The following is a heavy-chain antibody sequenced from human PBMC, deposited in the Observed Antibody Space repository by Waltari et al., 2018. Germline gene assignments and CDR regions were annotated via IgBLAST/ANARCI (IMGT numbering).Heavy chain of an antibody. CDR2: IGSDVSRP. CDR1: GFTFSSHW. CDR3: ARVSGSGSFYYYFDF. V-gene: IGHV3-74*01. J-gene: IGHJ4*02. Sequence: EVQLVESGGGLVQPGGSLRLSCAASGFTFSSHWMHWVRQAPGKGLVGFSRIGSDVSRPAYADSVKGRFTISRDNAKNTLYLQMNSLRAEDTAVYYCARVSGSGSFYYYFDFWGRGTLVTVSS. D-gene: IGHD3-10*01.